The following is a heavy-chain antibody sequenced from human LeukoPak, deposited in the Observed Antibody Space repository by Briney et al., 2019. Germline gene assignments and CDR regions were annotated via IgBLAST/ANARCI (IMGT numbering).Heavy chain of an antibody. V-gene: IGHV1-24*01. CDR2: FDPEDGET. CDR3: ARAYTAIILDY. Sequence: ASVKVSCKVSGYTLTELSMHWVRQAPGKGLEWMGGFDPEDGETIYAQKFQGRVTMTTDTYTNTAYMELRSLRSEDTAVYYCARAYTAIILDYWGQGTLVTVSS. D-gene: IGHD5-18*01. CDR1: GYTLTELS. J-gene: IGHJ4*02.